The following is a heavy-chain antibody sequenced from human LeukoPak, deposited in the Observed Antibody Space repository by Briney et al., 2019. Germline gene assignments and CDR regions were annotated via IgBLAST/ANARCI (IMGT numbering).Heavy chain of an antibody. J-gene: IGHJ4*02. CDR3: STEDKYCTGANCGVF. Sequence: VASVKVSCKASGYTFTSYGISWVRQAPGQGLEWMGFIIPDSGGTTYQQNFQGRVTMTRDTSISTFYMELSSLRPDDTAVYYCSTEDKYCTGANCGVFWGQGTLVTVSS. CDR2: IIPDSGGT. D-gene: IGHD2-8*02. V-gene: IGHV1-2*02. CDR1: GYTFTSYG.